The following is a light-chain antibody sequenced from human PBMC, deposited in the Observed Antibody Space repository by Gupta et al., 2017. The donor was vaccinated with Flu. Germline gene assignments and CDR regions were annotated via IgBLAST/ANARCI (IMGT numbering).Light chain of an antibody. V-gene: IGLV2-23*01. J-gene: IGLJ2*01. CDR1: SSDIGGFNL. Sequence: QSALTQPASVSGPPGQPITISCPGPSSDIGGFNLVSWYQLHPDKAPKLLIFEAYKRPSGVSNRFSGSKSGNTASLTISGLQAEDDGDYYCCSYAGSSTLIFGGGTKLTVL. CDR2: EAY. CDR3: CSYAGSSTLI.